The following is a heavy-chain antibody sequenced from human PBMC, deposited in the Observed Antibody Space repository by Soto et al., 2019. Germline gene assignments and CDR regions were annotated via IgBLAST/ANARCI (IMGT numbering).Heavy chain of an antibody. CDR1: GYTFTGYY. D-gene: IGHD3-10*01. Sequence: ASVKVSCKASGYTFTGYYMHWVRQAPGQGLEWMGWINPNSGGTNYAQKFQGWVTMTRDTSISTAYMELSRLRSDDTAVYYCARGHVFGGCRVRGPLNDAFDIWGQGTMVTVAS. CDR3: ARGHVFGGCRVRGPLNDAFDI. V-gene: IGHV1-2*04. CDR2: INPNSGGT. J-gene: IGHJ3*02.